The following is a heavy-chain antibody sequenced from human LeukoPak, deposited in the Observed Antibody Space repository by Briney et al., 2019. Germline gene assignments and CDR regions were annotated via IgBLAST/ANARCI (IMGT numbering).Heavy chain of an antibody. CDR2: MNPNSGNT. CDR3: ARVLPQYSSSSKWFDP. V-gene: IGHV1-8*03. J-gene: IGHJ5*02. CDR1: GYTFTSYD. Sequence: ASVKVSCKASGYTFTSYDINWVRQATGQGLEWMGWMNPNSGNTGYAQKFQGRVTITRNTSISTAYMELSSLRSDDTAVYYCARVLPQYSSSSKWFDPWGLGTLVTVS. D-gene: IGHD6-6*01.